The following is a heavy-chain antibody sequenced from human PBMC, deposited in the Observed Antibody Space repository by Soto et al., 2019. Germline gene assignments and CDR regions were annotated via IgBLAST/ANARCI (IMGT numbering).Heavy chain of an antibody. D-gene: IGHD1-26*01. CDR3: ARDSLLALVGATNAFDI. J-gene: IGHJ3*02. V-gene: IGHV3-33*01. CDR1: GFTFSSYG. Sequence: AGGSLRLSCAASGFTFSSYGMHWVRQAPGKGLEWVAVIWYDGSNKYYADSVKGRFTISRDNSKNTLYLQMNSLRAEDTAVYYCARDSLLALVGATNAFDIWGQGTMVTVSS. CDR2: IWYDGSNK.